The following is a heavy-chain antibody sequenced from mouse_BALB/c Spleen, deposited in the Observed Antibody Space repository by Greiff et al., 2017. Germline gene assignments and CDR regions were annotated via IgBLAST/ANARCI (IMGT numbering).Heavy chain of an antibody. CDR2: ISYDGSN. J-gene: IGHJ3*01. CDR3: ARGTTVGDPDWFAY. Sequence: EVKLQESGPGLVKPSQSLSLTCSVTGYSITSGYYWNWLRQFPGNKLEWMGYISYDGSNNYNPSLKNRISITRDTSKNQFFLKLNSVTTEDTATYYSARGTTVGDPDWFAYWGQGTLVTVAA. V-gene: IGHV3-6*02. CDR1: GYSITSGYY. D-gene: IGHD1-1*01.